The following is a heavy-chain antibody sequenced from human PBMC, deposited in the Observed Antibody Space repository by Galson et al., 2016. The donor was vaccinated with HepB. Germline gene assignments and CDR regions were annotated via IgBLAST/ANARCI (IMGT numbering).Heavy chain of an antibody. D-gene: IGHD3-22*01. V-gene: IGHV3-53*01. CDR2: IYSGTTT. Sequence: SLRLSCAGSVNNNYITWVRQAPGKGLEGVSIIYSGTTTAAADTVKGRFPLSRDSSKNTVSMQIKRLRVDDTAVYYCAKVIGPYYTMDVWGQGTTATVSS. CDR3: AKVIGPYYTMDV. CDR1: VNNNY. J-gene: IGHJ6*02.